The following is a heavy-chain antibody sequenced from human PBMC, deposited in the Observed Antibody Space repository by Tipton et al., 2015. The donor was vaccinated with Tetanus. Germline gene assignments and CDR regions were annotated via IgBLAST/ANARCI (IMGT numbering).Heavy chain of an antibody. Sequence: SLRLSCSATGFSFSTHGMDWVRQAPGKGLEWVSSISGSSNYINYADSVKGRVTISRDDSNNMLFLEMSSLGAEDTAVFYCARSPPITGTTRYSFGIWGQGTMVTVSS. V-gene: IGHV3-21*01. J-gene: IGHJ3*02. CDR1: GFSFSTHG. CDR3: ARSPPITGTTRYSFGI. CDR2: ISGSSNYI. D-gene: IGHD1-20*01.